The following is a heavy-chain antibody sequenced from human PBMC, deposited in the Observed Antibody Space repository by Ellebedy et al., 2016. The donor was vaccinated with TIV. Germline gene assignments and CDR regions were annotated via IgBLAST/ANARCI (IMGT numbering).Heavy chain of an antibody. J-gene: IGHJ4*02. V-gene: IGHV5-51*01. CDR1: GYSFTSYW. D-gene: IGHD6-13*01. CDR2: IYPGDSDT. CDR3: ARHVVLQQLSLD. Sequence: ASVKVSCKGSGYSFTSYWIGWVRQMPGKGLEWMGIIYPGDSDTRYSPSFQGQVTISADKSISTAYLQWGSLKASDTAMYYCARHVVLQQLSLDWGQGTLVTVSS.